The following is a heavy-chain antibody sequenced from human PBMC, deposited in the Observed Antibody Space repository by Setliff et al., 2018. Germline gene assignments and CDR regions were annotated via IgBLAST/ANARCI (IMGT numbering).Heavy chain of an antibody. CDR2: IYCSGNT. CDR3: ARVPRFTDTRNAFDI. Sequence: SETLSLTCTVSGGSISSGGYYWSWIRQHPGKGLEWIGYIYCSGNTYYNPSLKSRVTISVDTSKNQFSLKLSSVTAADTAVYYCARVPRFTDTRNAFDIWGQGTMVTVSS. V-gene: IGHV4-31*03. D-gene: IGHD5-18*01. J-gene: IGHJ3*02. CDR1: GGSISSGGYY.